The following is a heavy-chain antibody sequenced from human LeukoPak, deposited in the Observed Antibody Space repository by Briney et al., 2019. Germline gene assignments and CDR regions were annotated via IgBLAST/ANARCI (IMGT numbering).Heavy chain of an antibody. CDR3: ARGTRGLEWLANDAFDI. CDR2: IYHSGST. CDR1: GYSISSGYY. D-gene: IGHD3-3*01. J-gene: IGHJ3*02. Sequence: SETLSLTCAVSGYSISSGYYWGCIRQPPGKGLEWIGSIYHSGSTYYHPSLKSRVTISVDTSKNQFSLKLSSVTAADTAVYYCARGTRGLEWLANDAFDIWGQGTMVTVSS. V-gene: IGHV4-38-2*01.